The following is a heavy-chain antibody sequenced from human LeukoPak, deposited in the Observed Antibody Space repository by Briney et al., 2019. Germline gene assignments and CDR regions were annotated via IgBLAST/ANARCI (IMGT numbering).Heavy chain of an antibody. CDR3: ARGILGELSPFDY. CDR2: LNSDGSSP. D-gene: IGHD3-16*02. J-gene: IGHJ4*02. Sequence: GGSLRLSCAASGFTFSNAWMHWVRQAPGKGLVWVSRLNSDGSSPSYAESVKGRFTISRDNAKKTVYLQMNSLRAEDTAVYFCARGILGELSPFDYWGQGTLVTVAS. V-gene: IGHV3-74*01. CDR1: GFTFSNAW.